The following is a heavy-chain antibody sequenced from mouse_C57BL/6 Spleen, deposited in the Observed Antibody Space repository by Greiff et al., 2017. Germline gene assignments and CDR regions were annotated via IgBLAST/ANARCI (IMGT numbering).Heavy chain of an antibody. J-gene: IGHJ3*01. CDR3: ARGEGDYDGCFAY. D-gene: IGHD2-4*01. CDR1: GYTFTDYY. V-gene: IGHV1-76*01. CDR2: IYPGSGNT. Sequence: VQLQQSGAELVRPGASVKLSCKASGYTFTDYYINWVKQRPGQGLEWIARIYPGSGNTNYNEKFKGKATLTAEKSSSTAYMQLIRLTSVDSAVYVCARGEGDYDGCFAYWGQGTLVTVSA.